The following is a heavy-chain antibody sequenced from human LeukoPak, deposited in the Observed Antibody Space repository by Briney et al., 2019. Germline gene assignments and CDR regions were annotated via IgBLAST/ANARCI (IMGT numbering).Heavy chain of an antibody. Sequence: ASVKLSCKASGYTFTSYGISWVRQAPGQGLEWMGWISAYNGNRNYAQKLQGRVTMTTDTPTSTANMELRSLRSDDTAVYYCARDFAFYGSGSYLRNGMDVWGQGTTVTVSS. CDR3: ARDFAFYGSGSYLRNGMDV. CDR1: GYTFTSYG. J-gene: IGHJ6*02. D-gene: IGHD3-10*01. CDR2: ISAYNGNR. V-gene: IGHV1-18*01.